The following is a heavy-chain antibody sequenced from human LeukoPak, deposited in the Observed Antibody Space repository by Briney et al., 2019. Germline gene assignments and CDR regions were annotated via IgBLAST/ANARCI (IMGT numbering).Heavy chain of an antibody. J-gene: IGHJ4*02. Sequence: ASVKVSCKASGYTFTSYGISWVRQAPGQGLEWMGWISAYNGNTNYAQKLQGRVTMTTDTSTSTAYMELRSLRSDDTAVYYCASELYYYGSGSCDYWGQGTLVTVSS. CDR1: GYTFTSYG. CDR3: ASELYYYGSGSCDY. D-gene: IGHD3-10*01. V-gene: IGHV1-18*01. CDR2: ISAYNGNT.